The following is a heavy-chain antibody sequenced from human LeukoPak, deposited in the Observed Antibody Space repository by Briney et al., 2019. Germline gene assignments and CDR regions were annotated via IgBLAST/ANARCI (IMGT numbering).Heavy chain of an antibody. V-gene: IGHV3-53*01. J-gene: IGHJ4*02. CDR2: IYSGGST. D-gene: IGHD3-22*01. CDR3: ARDTPYYDSSGLN. CDR1: GFTVSSNY. Sequence: GGSLRLSCAASGFTVSSNYMSWVRQAPGQGLEWVSVIYSGGSTYHADSVKGRFTISRDTSKNTLYLQMNSLRAEDTAVYYCARDTPYYDSSGLNWGQGTLVTVSS.